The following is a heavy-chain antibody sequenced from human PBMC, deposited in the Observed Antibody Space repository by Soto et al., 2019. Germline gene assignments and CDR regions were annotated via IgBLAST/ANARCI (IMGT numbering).Heavy chain of an antibody. CDR3: ATAETSRSTWPAAWYFDL. Sequence: QVQLVQSGAEVKKPGSSVKVACKASGGSFSTYTINWVRQAPGQGLEWMGGIIPSFGTPNYAQKFQGRLTITADESTTTAYMELSSLRSEDTAVYFCATAETSRSTWPAAWYFDLWGPGTLVTVSS. CDR2: IIPSFGTP. CDR1: GGSFSTYT. D-gene: IGHD2-2*01. V-gene: IGHV1-69*01. J-gene: IGHJ2*01.